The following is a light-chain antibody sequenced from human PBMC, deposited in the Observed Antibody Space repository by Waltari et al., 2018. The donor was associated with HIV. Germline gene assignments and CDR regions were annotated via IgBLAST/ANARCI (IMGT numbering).Light chain of an antibody. J-gene: IGKJ4*01. V-gene: IGKV3-15*01. CDR1: QSVSSN. CDR3: QQHSSWPLT. Sequence: EIVMTQSPATLSVSPGERATLSCRASQSVSSNLAWYQHKPGQAPRLFIYGASTRATGIPARFSGSGSGTDFTLNISSLEPEDLAVYSCQQHSSWPLTFGGGTKVEIK. CDR2: GAS.